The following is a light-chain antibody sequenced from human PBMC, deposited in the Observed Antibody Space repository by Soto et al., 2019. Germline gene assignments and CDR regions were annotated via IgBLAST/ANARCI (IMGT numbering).Light chain of an antibody. Sequence: VLTQSPGTLSLSPRERATLSCRASQSVSSSYLAWYQQKPGQPTRLLIYSASSRATPIPDRLSRSGSGTVFTLTISRLEAEDFAVYYCQQYGSSPPIAFGQGTRLEIK. CDR1: QSVSSSY. V-gene: IGKV3-20*01. CDR2: SAS. CDR3: QQYGSSPPIA. J-gene: IGKJ5*01.